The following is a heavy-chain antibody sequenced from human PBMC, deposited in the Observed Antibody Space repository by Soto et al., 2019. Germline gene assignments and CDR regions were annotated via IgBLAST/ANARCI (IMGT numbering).Heavy chain of an antibody. CDR1: GFTFGSYG. D-gene: IGHD5-12*01. V-gene: IGHV3-33*01. CDR3: ARDRAGVGYNIDV. J-gene: IGHJ6*02. Sequence: VQLVESGGGVVQPGRSLRRSCAASGFTFGSYGMHWVRQAPGKGLEWVAVIWNDGSERYYADSVKGRFTISRDNSKNTLDLQMNSLRAEDTAVYYCARDRAGVGYNIDVWGQGTTVSVSS. CDR2: IWNDGSER.